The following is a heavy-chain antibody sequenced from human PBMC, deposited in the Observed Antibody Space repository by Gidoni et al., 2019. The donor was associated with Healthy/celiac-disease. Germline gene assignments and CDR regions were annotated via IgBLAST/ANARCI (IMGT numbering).Heavy chain of an antibody. CDR2: IDSGGST. CDR1: GFTVSSTY. J-gene: IGHJ4*02. CDR3: ARGWLVPYYFDY. D-gene: IGHD6-19*01. Sequence: EVQLVESGGGLIQPGGSLRLSCAASGFTVSSTYTSWVRQAPGKGLEWVSVIDSGGSTYYADSVKGRFTISRDNSKNTLYLQMNSLRAEDTAVYYCARGWLVPYYFDYWGQGTLVTVSS. V-gene: IGHV3-53*01.